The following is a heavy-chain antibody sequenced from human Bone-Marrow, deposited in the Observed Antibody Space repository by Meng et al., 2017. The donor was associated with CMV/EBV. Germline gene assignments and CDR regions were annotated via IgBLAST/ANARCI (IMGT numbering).Heavy chain of an antibody. D-gene: IGHD5-24*01. CDR3: AHLDGTTWYFYDY. CDR2: IYGNCDK. V-gene: IGHV2-5*01. Sequence: FSGFSFTTRAVAVGWLRQPPGKALEWLAHIYGNCDKYYSISLKSRLTITKDTSKNQVVLTMTNVDPVDTATYYCAHLDGTTWYFYDYWGQGTLVTVSS. J-gene: IGHJ4*02. CDR1: GFSFTTRAVA.